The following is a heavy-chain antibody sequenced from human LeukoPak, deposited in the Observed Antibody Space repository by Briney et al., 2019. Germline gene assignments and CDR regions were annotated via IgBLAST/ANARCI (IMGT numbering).Heavy chain of an antibody. V-gene: IGHV4-31*03. CDR3: ARGVNTVDP. Sequence: SQTLSLTCTVSGGSISIGGYYWSWIRQFPGKGLEWIGHLFHSGSTYYNPSLKSRVTISEDASKNQFSLKLSSVTAADTAVYYCARGVNTVDPWGQGTLVTVPS. J-gene: IGHJ5*02. CDR2: LFHSGST. CDR1: GGSISIGGYY.